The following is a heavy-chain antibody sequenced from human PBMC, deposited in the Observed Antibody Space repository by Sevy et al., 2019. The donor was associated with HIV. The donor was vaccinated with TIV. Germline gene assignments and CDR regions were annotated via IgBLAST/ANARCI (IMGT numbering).Heavy chain of an antibody. J-gene: IGHJ4*02. Sequence: GGSLRLSCAASVFTFNNYAMTWVRQTPGKGLEWVSTIIGGGVSTYYADSAKGRFTISRDNSKNTLYLQMNSLRAGDTAIYFCAKGRRDGYNYPYFDYWGQGTVVTVSS. D-gene: IGHD5-12*01. CDR2: IIGGGVST. V-gene: IGHV3-23*01. CDR3: AKGRRDGYNYPYFDY. CDR1: VFTFNNYA.